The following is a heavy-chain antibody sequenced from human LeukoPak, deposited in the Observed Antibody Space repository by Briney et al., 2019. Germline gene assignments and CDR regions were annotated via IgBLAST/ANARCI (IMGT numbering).Heavy chain of an antibody. CDR1: GFTFGDYG. D-gene: IGHD6-19*01. J-gene: IGHJ4*02. Sequence: LAGGSLRLSCIASGFTFGDYGMSWVRQAPGKGLEWVGFIRSKAYGGTTEYAASVKGRFTISRDDSKSILYLQMNSLKTEDTAVYYCTRDSSRFDWGQGTLVTVSS. CDR2: IRSKAYGGTT. CDR3: TRDSSRFD. V-gene: IGHV3-49*04.